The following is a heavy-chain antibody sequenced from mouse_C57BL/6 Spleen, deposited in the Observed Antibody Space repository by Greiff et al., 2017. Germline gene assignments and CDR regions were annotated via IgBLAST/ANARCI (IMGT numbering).Heavy chain of an antibody. CDR1: GYAFSSSW. CDR2: IYPGDGDT. V-gene: IGHV1-82*01. J-gene: IGHJ2*01. Sequence: QVQLQQSGPELVKPGASVKISCKASGYAFSSSWMNWVKQRPGKGLEWIGRIYPGDGDTNYNGKFKGKATLTADKSSSTAYMQLSSLTSEDSAVYFCARWGNYEGNYFDYWGQGTTLTVSS. D-gene: IGHD2-1*01. CDR3: ARWGNYEGNYFDY.